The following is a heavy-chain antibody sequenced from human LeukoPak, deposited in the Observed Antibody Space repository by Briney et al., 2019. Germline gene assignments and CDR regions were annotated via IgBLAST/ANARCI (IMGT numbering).Heavy chain of an antibody. V-gene: IGHV3-11*06. CDR2: ISSSSSYT. CDR1: GFTFSDYY. CDR3: ASLYYGSGSYGYFDY. Sequence: GGSLRLSCAASGFTFSDYYMGWIRQAPGKGLEWVSYISSSSSYTNYADSVKGRFTISRDNAKNSLYLQMNSLRAEDTAVYYCASLYYGSGSYGYFDYWGQGTLVTVSS. D-gene: IGHD3-10*01. J-gene: IGHJ4*02.